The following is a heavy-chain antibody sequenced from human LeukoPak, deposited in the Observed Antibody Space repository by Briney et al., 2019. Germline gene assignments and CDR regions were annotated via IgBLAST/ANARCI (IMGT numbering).Heavy chain of an antibody. CDR1: GGSISGYY. CDR2: VYYSGST. V-gene: IGHV4-59*01. D-gene: IGHD4-17*01. J-gene: IGHJ4*02. CDR3: ARGSDGDYGY. Sequence: SVTLSLTCTASGGSISGYYWSWIRQPPGKGLEWIGYVYYSGSTNYNPSLKSRVIISVDTSRNQFSLKLSSVTAADTAVYYCARGSDGDYGYWGQGTLVTVSS.